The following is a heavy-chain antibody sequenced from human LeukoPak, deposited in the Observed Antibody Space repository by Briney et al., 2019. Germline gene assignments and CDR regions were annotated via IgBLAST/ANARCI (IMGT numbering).Heavy chain of an antibody. CDR2: ISYDGSNK. CDR1: GFTFSSYA. CDR3: ARERQLERLAFGKEGSAFDY. J-gene: IGHJ4*02. D-gene: IGHD1-1*01. Sequence: GRSLRLSCAASGFTFSSYAMHWVRQAPGKGLEWVAVISYDGSNKYYAASVKGRFTISRDNAKNSLYLQMNRLRAEDTAVYYCARERQLERLAFGKEGSAFDYWGQGTLVTVSS. V-gene: IGHV3-30*04.